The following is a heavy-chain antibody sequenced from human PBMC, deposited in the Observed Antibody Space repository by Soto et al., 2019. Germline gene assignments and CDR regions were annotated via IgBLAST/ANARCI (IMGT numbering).Heavy chain of an antibody. D-gene: IGHD6-6*01. J-gene: IGHJ5*02. CDR2: ISGSGGST. V-gene: IGHV3-23*01. CDR1: GFTFSSYA. Sequence: GGSLRLSCAASGFTFSSYAMSWVRQAPGKGLEWVSGISGSGGSTYYADSVKGRFTISRDNSKNTLYLQMNSLSDEDTAVYYCAKAGAQLVPWFDPWGQGTLVTVSS. CDR3: AKAGAQLVPWFDP.